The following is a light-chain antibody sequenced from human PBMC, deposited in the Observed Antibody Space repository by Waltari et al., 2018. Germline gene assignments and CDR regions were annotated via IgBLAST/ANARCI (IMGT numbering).Light chain of an antibody. CDR1: QDISRW. V-gene: IGKV1-12*01. CDR2: DAS. J-gene: IGKJ4*01. CDR3: QQGNDFPLT. Sequence: DIQMTQSPSSVSASVGDRLTITCRASQDISRWLGWYQQKSGKAPKFLIYDASTLQSGVPSRFSGSGSGREFTLTISSLQPEDFSTYYCQQGNDFPLTFGGGTKVEMK.